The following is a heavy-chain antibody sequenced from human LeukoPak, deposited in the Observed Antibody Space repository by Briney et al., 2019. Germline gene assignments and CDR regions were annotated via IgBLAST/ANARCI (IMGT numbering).Heavy chain of an antibody. CDR3: ASPKVVAAAMGYWYFDL. Sequence: PGGSLRLSCAASGFTFSDYYMSWIRQAPGKGLEWVSYISSSGSTIYYADSVKGRFTISRDNAKNSLYLQMNSLRAEDTAVYYCASPKVVAAAMGYWYFDLWGRGTLVTVSS. D-gene: IGHD2-15*01. CDR1: GFTFSDYY. V-gene: IGHV3-11*01. CDR2: ISSSGSTI. J-gene: IGHJ2*01.